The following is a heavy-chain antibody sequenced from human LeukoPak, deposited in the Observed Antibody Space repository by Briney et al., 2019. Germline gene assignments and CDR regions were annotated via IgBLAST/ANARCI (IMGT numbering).Heavy chain of an antibody. V-gene: IGHV3-7*03. D-gene: IGHD4-17*01. CDR1: AFTFSDYW. J-gene: IGHJ4*02. CDR3: TRRSMTTVTTFDY. CDR2: IREDGSEK. Sequence: GGSLRLSCTTSAFTFSDYWMSWVRQTPGKGLEWVANIREDGSEKYYVDSVKGRFTISRDNAKNSLYLQMNSLKTEDTAVYYCTRRSMTTVTTFDYWGQGTLVTVSS.